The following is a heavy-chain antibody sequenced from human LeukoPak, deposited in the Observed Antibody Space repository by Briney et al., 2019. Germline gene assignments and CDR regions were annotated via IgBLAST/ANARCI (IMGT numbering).Heavy chain of an antibody. CDR3: ARIGYSSSSLDY. V-gene: IGHV3-7*05. CDR2: IKQDGGQK. J-gene: IGHJ4*02. D-gene: IGHD6-6*01. CDR1: GFTVSSNY. Sequence: GGSLRLSCAASGFTVSSNYMSWVRQAPGEGLEWVANIKQDGGQKYYMDSVKGRFTISRDNAKNSVYLQMNSLRLEDTAVYFCARIGYSSSSLDYWGQGTLVTVSS.